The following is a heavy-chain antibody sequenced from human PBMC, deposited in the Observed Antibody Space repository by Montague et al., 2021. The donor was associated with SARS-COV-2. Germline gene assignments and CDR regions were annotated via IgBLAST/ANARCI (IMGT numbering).Heavy chain of an antibody. CDR2: IYNSGST. V-gene: IGHV4-31*03. D-gene: IGHD4-17*01. J-gene: IGHJ4*02. CDR1: GGSISANGYY. Sequence: TLSLTCTVSGGSISANGYYWSWIRQHPGKGLEWIGNIYNSGSTNYSPSLKSRVSISLDTSKNQFSLNLRSVTAADTAVYYCATSESFGAYSPFDYWGRGTLVTVPS. CDR3: ATSESFGAYSPFDY.